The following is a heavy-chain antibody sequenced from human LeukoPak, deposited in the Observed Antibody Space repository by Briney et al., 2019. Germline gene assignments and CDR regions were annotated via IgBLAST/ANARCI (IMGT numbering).Heavy chain of an antibody. CDR2: ISTYNGSP. CDR3: ARTRTSTSWYFGL. Sequence: ASAKLSCKASGYTFTTKGISWVRQAPGQEPEWMTRISTYNGSPNYQHQFQVRVAETTNTSKSTAYMELMSLRADDAAVYDCARTRTSTSWYFGLWVRGKLASVS. J-gene: IGHJ2*01. V-gene: IGHV1-18*01. CDR1: GYTFTTKG. D-gene: IGHD1-7*01.